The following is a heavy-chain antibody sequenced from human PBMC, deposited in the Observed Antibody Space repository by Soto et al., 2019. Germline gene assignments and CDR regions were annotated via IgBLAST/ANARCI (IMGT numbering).Heavy chain of an antibody. CDR1: GYSFTSYW. J-gene: IGHJ6*02. Sequence: GESLKISCKGSGYSFTSYWVGWVRQMPGKGLEWMGIIYPGDSDTRYSPSFQGQVTISADKSISTAYLQWSSLKASDTAMYYCARTAKYYYGSGSYYIFRGMDVWGQGTTVTVSS. D-gene: IGHD3-10*01. V-gene: IGHV5-51*01. CDR3: ARTAKYYYGSGSYYIFRGMDV. CDR2: IYPGDSDT.